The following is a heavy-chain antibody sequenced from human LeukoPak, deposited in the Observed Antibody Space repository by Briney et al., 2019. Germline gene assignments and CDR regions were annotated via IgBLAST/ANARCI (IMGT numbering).Heavy chain of an antibody. V-gene: IGHV4-59*02. J-gene: IGHJ4*02. CDR2: IYYTET. CDR1: GGSVSNYY. D-gene: IGHD7-27*01. CDR3: ATRKLGNDC. Sequence: SETLSLTCTVSGGSVSNYYWSWIRQSPGKGLEWIGYIYYTETSYNPSLKSRVTISADTSKNQFSLKLCSVTAADTAVYYCATRKLGNDCWGQGTLVTVSS.